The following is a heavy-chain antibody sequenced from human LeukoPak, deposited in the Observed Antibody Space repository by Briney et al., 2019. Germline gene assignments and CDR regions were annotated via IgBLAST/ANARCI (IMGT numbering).Heavy chain of an antibody. J-gene: IGHJ3*02. Sequence: KTSETLSLTCIVSGDSISSSSSYWGWIRQPPGKGLEWIGSRYYRGSTYYNPSLKSRVTISADTSKNQFSLKLSSVTAADTAVYYCARHLADYYDPQLNAFDIWGQGTMVTVSS. V-gene: IGHV4-39*01. D-gene: IGHD3-22*01. CDR1: GDSISSSSSY. CDR2: RYYRGST. CDR3: ARHLADYYDPQLNAFDI.